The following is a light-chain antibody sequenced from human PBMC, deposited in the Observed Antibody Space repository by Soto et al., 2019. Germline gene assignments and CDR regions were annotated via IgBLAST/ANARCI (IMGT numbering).Light chain of an antibody. J-gene: IGLJ3*02. Sequence: QAVVTQPPSASGTPGQRVTISCSGSSSNIGSSYVYWFQQLPGAAPKVLIYWNNQRPSGVPDRFSGSKSGTSASLAISGLRSADEADYYCAAWDDRLNGWVFGGGTQLTVL. V-gene: IGLV1-47*01. CDR2: WNN. CDR3: AAWDDRLNGWV. CDR1: SSNIGSSY.